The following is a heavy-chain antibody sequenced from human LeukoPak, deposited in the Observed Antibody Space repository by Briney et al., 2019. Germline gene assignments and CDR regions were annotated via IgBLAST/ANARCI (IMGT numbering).Heavy chain of an antibody. D-gene: IGHD3-22*01. CDR2: ISPVFGTA. CDR3: ARGEPLRQNYYDGSSWDCQY. V-gene: IGHV1-69*01. CDR1: GGTFNTYP. J-gene: IGHJ1*01. Sequence: GASVKVSCKASGGTFNTYPISWVRQAPGQGPEWMGGISPVFGTANYPQKFHGRITITADESTNTAYMELSSLRSDDTAVYYCARGEPLRQNYYDGSSWDCQYWGQGTLVTVSS.